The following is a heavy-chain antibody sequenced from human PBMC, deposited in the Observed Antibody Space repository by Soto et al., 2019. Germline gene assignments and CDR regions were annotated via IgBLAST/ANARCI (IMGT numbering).Heavy chain of an antibody. D-gene: IGHD1-20*01. J-gene: IGHJ5*02. V-gene: IGHV2-5*02. CDR3: AHRRPWSSNWNSGWFDP. CDR2: IYWDDDK. Sequence: QITLKESGPTLVKPTQTLTLTCTFSGFSLSTSGVGVGWIRQPPGKALEYLAVIYWDDDKRYSPSLNSRLTITKDTSKNQVVLTMTNMDPVDTVTYFCAHRRPWSSNWNSGWFDPWGQGTLVTVSS. CDR1: GFSLSTSGVG.